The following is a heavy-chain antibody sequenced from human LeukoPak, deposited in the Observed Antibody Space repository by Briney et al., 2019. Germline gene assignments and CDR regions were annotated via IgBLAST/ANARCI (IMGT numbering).Heavy chain of an antibody. CDR3: ARGRCSSRSCYLFDY. CDR2: INPNSGGT. J-gene: IGHJ4*02. V-gene: IGHV1-2*02. CDR1: GYTLTGYY. Sequence: VASVKVSCKAAGYTLTGYYMHWLRQAPGQGLEWMGWINPNSGGTSYAQKFQGRVTMTRDTSISTAYMELSRLRSDDTAVYYCARGRCSSRSCYLFDYWGQGTLDTVSS. D-gene: IGHD2-2*01.